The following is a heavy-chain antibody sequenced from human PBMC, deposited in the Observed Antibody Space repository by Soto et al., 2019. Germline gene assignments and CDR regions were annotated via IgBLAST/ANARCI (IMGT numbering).Heavy chain of an antibody. J-gene: IGHJ4*02. CDR2: IYPGDSDT. Sequence: GESLKISCKGSGYSFTSYWIGWVRQMPGKGLEWMGIIYPGDSDTRYSPSFQGQVTISADKSINTAYLQWSSLKASDTAMYYCARLGYSGYDRGGTDYWGQGTLVTVSS. D-gene: IGHD5-12*01. V-gene: IGHV5-51*01. CDR3: ARLGYSGYDRGGTDY. CDR1: GYSFTSYW.